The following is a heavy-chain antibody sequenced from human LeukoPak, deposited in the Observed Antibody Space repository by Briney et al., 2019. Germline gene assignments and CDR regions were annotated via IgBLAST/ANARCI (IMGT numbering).Heavy chain of an antibody. V-gene: IGHV3-48*01. Sequence: GGSLILSYAAAGFTFSSCSMKWRRQAPEEGLGWGSYISGSSSTIYYTHSVKGRLTIHRDNAKNSLYLQMNSLRAEDTAVYYCARGELGDYYLDYWGQGTLVTVSS. CDR2: ISGSSSTI. D-gene: IGHD7-27*01. CDR3: ARGELGDYYLDY. CDR1: GFTFSSCS. J-gene: IGHJ4*02.